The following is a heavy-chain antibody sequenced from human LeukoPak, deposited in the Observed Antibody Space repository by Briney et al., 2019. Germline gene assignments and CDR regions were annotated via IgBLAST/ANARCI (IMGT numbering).Heavy chain of an antibody. CDR1: GFTFNRYS. D-gene: IGHD5-12*01. J-gene: IGHJ1*01. V-gene: IGHV3-21*01. Sequence: GGSLRLXCLASGFTFNRYSMKWGRQAPGKGLEWVSSISGSSNDKHYIDSVKGRFTISRDNAKNSLFLQMNSLRAEDTAVYYCVKAEGSSGSSEYFQHWGQGTLVTVSS. CDR3: VKAEGSSGSSEYFQH. CDR2: ISGSSNDK.